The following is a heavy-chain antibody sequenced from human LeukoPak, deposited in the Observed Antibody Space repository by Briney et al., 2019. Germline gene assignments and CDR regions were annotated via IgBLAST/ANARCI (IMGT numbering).Heavy chain of an antibody. Sequence: GESLKISCKGPGYSFTSYWNGWVRQMPGKGAEWRGIIYPDDSDTRYSPSFQGPVTISADKSISTGYLQWSRLKASDTAMYYCARYSSGWRRYYFVYWGQGTLVTVSS. CDR2: IYPDDSDT. CDR3: ARYSSGWRRYYFVY. CDR1: GYSFTSYW. D-gene: IGHD6-19*01. J-gene: IGHJ4*02. V-gene: IGHV5-51*01.